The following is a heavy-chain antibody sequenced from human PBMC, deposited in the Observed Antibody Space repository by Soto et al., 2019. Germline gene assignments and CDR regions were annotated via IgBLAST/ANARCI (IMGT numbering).Heavy chain of an antibody. Sequence: GGSLRLSCVGSEFTFSMTWVRQAPGKGLEWGSMISNDGSSTYYADSVKGRFTISRDNSKKILYLQMNSLRAEDTAVYYCAQRPDAFDIWGQGTMVTVSS. V-gene: IGHV3-23*01. CDR3: AQRPDAFDI. CDR1: EFTFS. CDR2: ISNDGSST. J-gene: IGHJ3*02.